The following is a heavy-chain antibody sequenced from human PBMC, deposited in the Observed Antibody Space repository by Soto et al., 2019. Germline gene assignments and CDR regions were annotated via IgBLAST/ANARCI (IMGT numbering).Heavy chain of an antibody. V-gene: IGHV4-31*03. J-gene: IGHJ4*02. Sequence: QVQLQESGPGLVKPSQTLSLACTVSGVSISSGGYYWGWIRQHPGKGLEWIGNIYYSGRSYYNPSLKSRVIMSVDTSKNHFSLKLSSVTAADTAMYYCASVIGGVSEYYFDYWGQGTLVTVSS. CDR2: IYYSGRS. CDR1: GVSISSGGYY. CDR3: ASVIGGVSEYYFDY. D-gene: IGHD2-8*01.